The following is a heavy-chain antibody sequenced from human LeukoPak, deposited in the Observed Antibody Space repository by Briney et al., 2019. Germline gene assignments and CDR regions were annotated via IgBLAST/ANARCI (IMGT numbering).Heavy chain of an antibody. V-gene: IGHV5-51*01. Sequence: GESLKISCQGSGYRFTNYWIGWVRQMPGKGLGWMGIINPADSDTTYSPSFQGQVTLSADKSISTAYLQWSSLKASDTAMYYCARHSRLSGTIKYFPYYYYMDVWGKGTTVTVSS. CDR1: GYRFTNYW. D-gene: IGHD1/OR15-1a*01. J-gene: IGHJ6*03. CDR2: INPADSDT. CDR3: ARHSRLSGTIKYFPYYYYMDV.